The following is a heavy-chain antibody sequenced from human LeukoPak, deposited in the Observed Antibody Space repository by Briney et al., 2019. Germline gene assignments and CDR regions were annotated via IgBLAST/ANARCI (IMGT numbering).Heavy chain of an antibody. V-gene: IGHV3-48*04. CDR3: ARVGHSYGWKGVYYYYYMDV. Sequence: GGSLRLSCAASGFTFSSYSMNWVRQAPGKGLEWVSYISSSSSTIYYADSVKGRFTISRDNAKNSLYLQMNSLRAEDTAVYYCARVGHSYGWKGVYYYYYMDVWGKGTTVTVSS. CDR1: GFTFSSYS. CDR2: ISSSSSTI. J-gene: IGHJ6*03. D-gene: IGHD5-18*01.